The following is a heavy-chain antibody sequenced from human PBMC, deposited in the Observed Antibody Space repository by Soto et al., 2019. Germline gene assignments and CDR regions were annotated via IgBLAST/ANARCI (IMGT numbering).Heavy chain of an antibody. CDR3: AKGVPSPTQHAFDI. V-gene: IGHV3-21*01. CDR2: ISNSSSYI. J-gene: IGHJ3*02. CDR1: GFTFSSYS. Sequence: PGGSLRLSCAASGFTFSSYSMNWVRQAPGKGLEWVSSISNSSSYIYYADSVKGRLTISRDNSKNTVSLEMNSLRTKDTAAYYCAKGVPSPTQHAFDIWGQGTTVTVSS.